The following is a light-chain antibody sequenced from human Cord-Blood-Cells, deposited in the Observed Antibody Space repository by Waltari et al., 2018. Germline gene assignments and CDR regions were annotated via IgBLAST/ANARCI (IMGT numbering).Light chain of an antibody. CDR2: AAS. V-gene: IGKV1-39*01. CDR3: QQSYSTLLT. CDR1: QSISSY. Sequence: DIQMTQSPSSLSASVGDRVTITCRASQSISSYLNWYQQKPGKAPKLLIYAASSLQCGVPSRFSGSGSGTDFTLTISSLQPEDFATYYCQQSYSTLLTFGRGTKVEIK. J-gene: IGKJ4*01.